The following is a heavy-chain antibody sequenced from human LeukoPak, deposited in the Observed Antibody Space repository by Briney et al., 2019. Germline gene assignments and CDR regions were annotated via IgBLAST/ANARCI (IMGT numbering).Heavy chain of an antibody. CDR3: ARAYYGSGSYRY. CDR1: GYTFTSYD. D-gene: IGHD3-10*01. Sequence: ASVKVSCKASGYTFTSYDINWVRQATGQGLEWMGWMNPNSGNTGYAQKFQGRVTITRNTSISTAYMELSSLRSEDTAVYYCARAYYGSGSYRYWGQGTLVTVSS. V-gene: IGHV1-8*03. J-gene: IGHJ4*02. CDR2: MNPNSGNT.